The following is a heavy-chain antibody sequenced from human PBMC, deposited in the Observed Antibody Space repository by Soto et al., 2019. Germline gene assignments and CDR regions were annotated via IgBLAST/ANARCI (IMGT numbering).Heavy chain of an antibody. Sequence: QLEESGGGLVKPEGSLRLSCAASGCTFSDYYMSWIRQAPGKGLEWVAYISSSGSIIKYGDSMKGRFTISRDNSKNTLYLQVNSLRVEDTGVYYCARDAEGMDVWGQGTTVIVSS. V-gene: IGHV3-11*01. CDR3: ARDAEGMDV. CDR1: GCTFSDYY. CDR2: ISSSGSII. J-gene: IGHJ6*02.